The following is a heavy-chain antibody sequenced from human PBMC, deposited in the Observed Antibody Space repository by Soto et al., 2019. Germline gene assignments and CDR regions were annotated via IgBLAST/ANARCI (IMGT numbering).Heavy chain of an antibody. D-gene: IGHD3-3*01. CDR1: GGSFSGYY. Sequence: SETLSLTCAVYGGSFSGYYWSWIRQPPGKGLEWIGEINHSGSTNYNPSLKSRVTISVDTSKNQFSLKLSSVTAADTAVYYCARLQRIWESGYGYYYYGMDVWGQGTTVTVSS. J-gene: IGHJ6*02. CDR2: INHSGST. V-gene: IGHV4-34*01. CDR3: ARLQRIWESGYGYYYYGMDV.